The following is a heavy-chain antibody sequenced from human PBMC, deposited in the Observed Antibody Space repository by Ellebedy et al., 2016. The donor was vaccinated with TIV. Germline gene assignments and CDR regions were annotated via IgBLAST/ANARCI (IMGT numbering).Heavy chain of an antibody. CDR1: GYTFTGYY. Sequence: AASVKVSCKASGYTFTGYYMHWVRQAPGQGLEWMGWINPNSGGTNYAQKFQGWVTMTRDTSISTAYMELSRLRSDDTAVYYCARLAIFDPDDYWGQGTLVIVSS. CDR3: ARLAIFDPDDY. CDR2: INPNSGGT. V-gene: IGHV1-2*04. J-gene: IGHJ4*02. D-gene: IGHD3-3*02.